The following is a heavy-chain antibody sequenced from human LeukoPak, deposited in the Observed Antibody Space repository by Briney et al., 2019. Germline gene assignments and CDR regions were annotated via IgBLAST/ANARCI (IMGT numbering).Heavy chain of an antibody. CDR1: GYSFSSYW. Sequence: GESLKISCEGSGYSFSSYWIGWVRQMPGKGLEWMGIIYPGDSDTRYSPSFQGQVTISADKSITTAFLQWSSLKASDTAMYYCARQDYGDSFIHYWGQGTLVTVSS. J-gene: IGHJ4*02. CDR2: IYPGDSDT. CDR3: ARQDYGDSFIHY. D-gene: IGHD4-17*01. V-gene: IGHV5-51*01.